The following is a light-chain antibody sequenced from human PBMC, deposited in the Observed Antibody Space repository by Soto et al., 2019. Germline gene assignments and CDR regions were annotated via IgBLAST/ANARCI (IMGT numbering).Light chain of an antibody. CDR1: QTISSW. CDR2: DAS. Sequence: DIQITQYPSTLSGSVGDRSTITRMASQTISSWLAWYQQKPGKAPNLLIYDASSLESGVPSRFSGSGSGTEFTLTTSSLQPEDFATYYCQQYNSYSPRWTFGQGNKVDI. V-gene: IGKV1-5*01. CDR3: QQYNSYSPRWT. J-gene: IGKJ1*01.